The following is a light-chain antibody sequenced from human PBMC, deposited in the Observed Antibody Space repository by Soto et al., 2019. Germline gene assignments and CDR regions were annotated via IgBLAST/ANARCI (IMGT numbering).Light chain of an antibody. V-gene: IGLV1-47*03. CDR1: SANIGSKF. CDR2: RDD. Sequence: ALKKPPTATGTAGRRDTISYSGGSANIGSKFVCWYQQLPGAAPTLLIYRDDQRRSGVPDRFSGSKSGTSAFLAISDRWSDDEGDYYCAAWDVSLSAVFGGGT. CDR3: AAWDVSLSAV. J-gene: IGLJ3*02.